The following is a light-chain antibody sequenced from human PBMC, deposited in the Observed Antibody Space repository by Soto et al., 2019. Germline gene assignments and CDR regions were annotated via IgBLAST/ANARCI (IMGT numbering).Light chain of an antibody. Sequence: DMQMTQSPSTLSASVGDRVTITYRASQSISSRLAWYQHKPGKAPKLLIYKASSLKSGVPSRFSGSGSGTEFTLTISSLQPDDFATYYCQLYNSYWTFGQGTKVEIK. J-gene: IGKJ1*01. CDR1: QSISSR. CDR2: KAS. V-gene: IGKV1-5*03. CDR3: QLYNSYWT.